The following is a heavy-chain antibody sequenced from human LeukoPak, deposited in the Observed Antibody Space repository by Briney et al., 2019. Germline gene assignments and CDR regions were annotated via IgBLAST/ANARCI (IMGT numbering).Heavy chain of an antibody. J-gene: IGHJ4*02. CDR2: INPNSGGT. D-gene: IGHD3-22*01. Sequence: ASVTVSCKASGYTFTGYYMHWVRQAPGQGLEWMGWINPNSGGTNYAQKFQGRVTMTRDTSISTAYMELSRLRSDDTAVYYCARDSSLYDSSTFCVWGQGTLVTVSS. CDR3: ARDSSLYDSSTFCV. CDR1: GYTFTGYY. V-gene: IGHV1-2*02.